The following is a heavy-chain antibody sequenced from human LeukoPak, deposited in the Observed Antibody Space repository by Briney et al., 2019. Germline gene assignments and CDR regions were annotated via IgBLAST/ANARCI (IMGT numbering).Heavy chain of an antibody. J-gene: IGHJ4*02. CDR3: ARDGRVVPAAPGDY. Sequence: SGGSLRLSCAASGFTFSSYWMSWVGQAPGKGLEWVATIKQDGSEKYYVDSVKGRFTISRDNAKNSLYLQMNSLRAEDTAVYYCARDGRVVPAAPGDYWGQGTLVTVSS. V-gene: IGHV3-7*03. D-gene: IGHD2-2*01. CDR1: GFTFSSYW. CDR2: IKQDGSEK.